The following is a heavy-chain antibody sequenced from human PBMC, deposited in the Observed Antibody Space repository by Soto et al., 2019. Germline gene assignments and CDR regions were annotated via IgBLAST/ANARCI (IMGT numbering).Heavy chain of an antibody. J-gene: IGHJ5*02. Sequence: VGSLRLSCVASGFTFSSYAMHWVRQAPGKGLEWVAVISYDGSNKYYADSVKGRFTISRDNSKNTLYLQMNSLRAEDTAVYYCARDQRITMVRGVINPTAPWGQGTLVTVST. D-gene: IGHD3-10*01. V-gene: IGHV3-30-3*01. CDR3: ARDQRITMVRGVINPTAP. CDR2: ISYDGSNK. CDR1: GFTFSSYA.